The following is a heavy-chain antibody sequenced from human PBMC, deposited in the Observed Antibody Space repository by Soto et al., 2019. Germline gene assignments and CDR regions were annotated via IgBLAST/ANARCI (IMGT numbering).Heavy chain of an antibody. CDR2: INPSGDGT. V-gene: IGHV1-46*01. CDR1: GYTFTGYY. Sequence: ASVKVSCKASGYTFTGYYMHWVRQAPGQGLEWVGVINPSGDGTSYAQKFQGRVTVTRDTSTSTYYLELSSLRSDDTAFYYCAREPPSTGLYDYWGQGALVTVSS. CDR3: AREPPSTGLYDY. J-gene: IGHJ4*02. D-gene: IGHD6-19*01.